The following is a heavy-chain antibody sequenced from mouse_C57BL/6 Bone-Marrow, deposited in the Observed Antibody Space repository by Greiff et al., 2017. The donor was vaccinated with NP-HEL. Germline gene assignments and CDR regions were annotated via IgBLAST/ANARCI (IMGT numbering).Heavy chain of an antibody. J-gene: IGHJ4*01. V-gene: IGHV1-55*01. CDR2: IYPGSGST. CDR1: GYTFTSYW. CDR3: ARGAYYSPYYAMDY. Sequence: QVQLKQPGAELVKPGASVKMSCKASGYTFTSYWITWVKQRPGQGLEWIGDIYPGSGSTNYNEKFKSKATLTVDTSSSTAYMQLSSLTSEDSAVYYCARGAYYSPYYAMDYWGQGTSVTVSS. D-gene: IGHD2-12*01.